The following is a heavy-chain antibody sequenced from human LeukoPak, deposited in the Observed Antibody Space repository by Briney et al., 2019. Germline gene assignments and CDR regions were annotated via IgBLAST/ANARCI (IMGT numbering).Heavy chain of an antibody. CDR1: GGSFGRYA. CDR3: ARGWDYDSGGRPTAYVY. V-gene: IGHV1-69*13. D-gene: IGHD3-22*01. J-gene: IGHJ4*02. Sequence: ASVKVSCKAPGGSFGRYAISWVRQAPGQGLEWMGGIIPIFGTANYAQKFQGRVTITADESTSTAYMELSSLRSEDTAVYYCARGWDYDSGGRPTAYVYWGQGTLVSVSS. CDR2: IIPIFGTA.